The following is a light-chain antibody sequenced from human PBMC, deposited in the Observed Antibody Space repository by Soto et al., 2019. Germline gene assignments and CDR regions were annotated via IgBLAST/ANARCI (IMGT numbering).Light chain of an antibody. J-gene: IGKJ5*01. V-gene: IGKV3-15*01. CDR1: QSISRS. CDR3: QQLNSYPPIT. Sequence: EIVLTQSPSILSVSPGERATLSCRASQSISRSLAWYQQKPGQAPRLPVSDASTRATGIPARFSGSGSGTDFTLTITRLGPEDFATYYCQQLNSYPPITFGQGTRLEIK. CDR2: DAS.